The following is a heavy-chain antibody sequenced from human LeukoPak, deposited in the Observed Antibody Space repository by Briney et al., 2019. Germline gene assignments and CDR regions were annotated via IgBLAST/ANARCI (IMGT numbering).Heavy chain of an antibody. V-gene: IGHV4-59*01. CDR3: ARNLGGSSWVFNY. Sequence: SETLSLTCTVSGGSISSYYWSWIRQPPGKGLEWIGYIYYSGSTNYNPSLKSRATISVDTSKNQFSLKLSSVTAADTAVYYCARNLGGSSWVFNYWGQGTLVTVSS. CDR1: GGSISSYY. D-gene: IGHD6-13*01. J-gene: IGHJ4*02. CDR2: IYYSGST.